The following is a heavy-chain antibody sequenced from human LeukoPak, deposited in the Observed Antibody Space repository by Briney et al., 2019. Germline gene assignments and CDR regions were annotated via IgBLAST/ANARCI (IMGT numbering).Heavy chain of an antibody. D-gene: IGHD3-10*01. J-gene: IGHJ6*02. CDR1: GGSISSTAYY. CDR3: SRQGVRGTYYYAMVV. Sequence: SETLSLTCTVSGGSISSTAYYWGWIRQPPGRGPEWIATIYYSGTTYYNPPLESRVTISVDTSKNQFSLKLSSVTAADTSVYYCSRQGVRGTYYYAMVVWGQGTTVTVSS. CDR2: IYYSGTT. V-gene: IGHV4-39*01.